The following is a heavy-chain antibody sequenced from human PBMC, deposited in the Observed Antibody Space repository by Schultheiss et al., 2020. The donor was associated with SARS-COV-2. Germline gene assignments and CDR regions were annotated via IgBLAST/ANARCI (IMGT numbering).Heavy chain of an antibody. CDR1: GFTFSSYS. D-gene: IGHD5-24*01. J-gene: IGHJ6*03. CDR3: AKSEIWATINYMDV. CDR2: ISYDGSNR. V-gene: IGHV3-30*18. Sequence: GGSLRLSCAASGFTFSSYSMNWVRQAPGKGLEWVALISYDGSNRYYADSVKGRFTISRDNSKNSLSLQMNSLRAEDTAVYFCAKSEIWATINYMDVWGRGTTVTVSS.